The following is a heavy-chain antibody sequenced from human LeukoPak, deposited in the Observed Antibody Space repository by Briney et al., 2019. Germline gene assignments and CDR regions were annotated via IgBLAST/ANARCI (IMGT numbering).Heavy chain of an antibody. CDR1: GFTFSSYS. CDR3: ARDVDTAMVYFDY. D-gene: IGHD5-18*01. V-gene: IGHV3-21*01. Sequence: KTGGSLRLSCAASGFTFSSYSMNWVRQAPGKGLEWVSSISSSSSYIYYADSVKGRFTISRDNAKNSLYLQMNSLRAEDTAVYYCARDVDTAMVYFDYWGQGTLSPSPQ. CDR2: ISSSSSYI. J-gene: IGHJ4*02.